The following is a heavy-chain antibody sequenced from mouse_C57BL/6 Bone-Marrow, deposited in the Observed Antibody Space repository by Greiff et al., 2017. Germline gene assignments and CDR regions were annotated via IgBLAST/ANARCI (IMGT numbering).Heavy chain of an antibody. CDR3: ARNYGGSSHWYFDV. CDR2: ICTGGGT. D-gene: IGHD1-1*01. CDR1: GFSLTSYA. Sequence: QVQLQQSGPGLVAPSQSLSITCTVSGFSLTSYAISWVRQPPGKGLEWLGVICTGGGTNYNSALNSRLSISKDNSKSQVCLKMNSLQTDDTARYYGARNYGGSSHWYFDVWGTGTTVTVSS. V-gene: IGHV2-9-1*01. J-gene: IGHJ1*03.